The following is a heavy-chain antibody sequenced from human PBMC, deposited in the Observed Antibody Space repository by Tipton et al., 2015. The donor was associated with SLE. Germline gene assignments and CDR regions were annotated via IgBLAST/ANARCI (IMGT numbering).Heavy chain of an antibody. J-gene: IGHJ4*02. CDR3: AKDWVM. D-gene: IGHD3-16*01. CDR2: ISGSDGST. Sequence: SLRLSCAASRFTFSTYGMRWVRQSPEKGLEWVSSISGSDGSTYYADSVTGRFTISRDNSKNTLYLQMNSLRAEDTAVYYCAKDWVMGGQGTLVTVSS. V-gene: IGHV3-23*01. CDR1: RFTFSTYG.